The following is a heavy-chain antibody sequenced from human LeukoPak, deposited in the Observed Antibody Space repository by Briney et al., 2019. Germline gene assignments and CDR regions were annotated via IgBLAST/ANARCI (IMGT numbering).Heavy chain of an antibody. CDR3: ARSYYYDSSGYFPGDY. J-gene: IGHJ4*02. V-gene: IGHV1-2*02. CDR1: GYTFTGYY. CDR2: INPNSGGT. D-gene: IGHD3-22*01. Sequence: ASVKVSCKASGYTFTGYYMHWVRQAPGQGLEWMGWINPNSGGTNYAQKFQGRVTMTRDTSISTAYMELSRLGSDDTAVYYCARSYYYDSSGYFPGDYWGQGTLVTVSS.